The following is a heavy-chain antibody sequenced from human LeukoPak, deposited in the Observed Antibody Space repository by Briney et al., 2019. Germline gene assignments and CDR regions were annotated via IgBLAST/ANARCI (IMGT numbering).Heavy chain of an antibody. D-gene: IGHD6-19*01. CDR3: AKDSLQWLDNPPLAFDI. V-gene: IGHV3-23*01. CDR2: ISGSGGST. J-gene: IGHJ3*02. Sequence: GGSLRLSCAASGFTFSSYAMSWVRQAPGKGLEWVSAISGSGGSTYYADSVKGRLTISRDNSKNTLYLQMNSLRAEDTAVYYCAKDSLQWLDNPPLAFDIWGQGTMVTVSS. CDR1: GFTFSSYA.